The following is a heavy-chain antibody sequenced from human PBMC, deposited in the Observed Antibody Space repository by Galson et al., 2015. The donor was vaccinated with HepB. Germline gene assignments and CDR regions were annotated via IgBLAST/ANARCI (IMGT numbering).Heavy chain of an antibody. CDR1: GGTFSSYA. D-gene: IGHD2-2*01. CDR3: ARNPAAYCSSTSCPMAY. J-gene: IGHJ4*02. Sequence: SVKVSCKASGGTFSSYAISWVRQAPGQGLEWMGGIIPIFGTANYAQKFQGRVTITADESTSTAYMELSSLRSEDTAVYYCARNPAAYCSSTSCPMAYWGQGTLVTVSS. CDR2: IIPIFGTA. V-gene: IGHV1-69*13.